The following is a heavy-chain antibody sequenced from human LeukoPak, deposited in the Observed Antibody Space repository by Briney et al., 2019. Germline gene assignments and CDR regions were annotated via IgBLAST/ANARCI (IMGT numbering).Heavy chain of an antibody. D-gene: IGHD3-10*01. J-gene: IGHJ4*02. CDR3: ARGYGSGSYYRDY. V-gene: IGHV3-23*01. CDR2: ISGSGGST. Sequence: GGSLRLSCAASGFTFSSYAMSWVRQAPGKGLEWVSAISGSGGSTYYADSVKGRFTISRDNAKNSLYLQMNSLRAEDTAVYYCARGYGSGSYYRDYWGQGTLVTVSS. CDR1: GFTFSSYA.